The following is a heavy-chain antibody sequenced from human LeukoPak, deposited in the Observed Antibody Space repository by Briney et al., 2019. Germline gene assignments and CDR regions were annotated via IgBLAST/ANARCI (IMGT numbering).Heavy chain of an antibody. CDR2: ISYDGSNK. CDR1: GFTFSSYA. D-gene: IGHD2-15*01. J-gene: IGHJ4*02. CDR3: ARAHHIVVVVAALDY. Sequence: PGGSLRLSCAASGFTFSSYAMHWVRQAAGKGLEGVAVISYDGSNKYYADSVKGRFTISRDNSKNTLYLQMNSLRAEDTAVYYCARAHHIVVVVAALDYWGQGTLVTVSS. V-gene: IGHV3-30*04.